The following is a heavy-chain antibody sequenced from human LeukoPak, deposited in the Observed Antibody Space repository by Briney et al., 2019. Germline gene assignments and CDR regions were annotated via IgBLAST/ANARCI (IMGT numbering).Heavy chain of an antibody. CDR1: GGSISTYY. V-gene: IGHV4-59*06. Sequence: PSETLSLTCTVSGGSISTYYWSWIRQHPGKGLEWIGYIYYSGSTYYNPSLKSRVTISVDTSKNQFSLKLSSVTAADAAVYYCARGSGWYRVDYWGQGTLVTVSS. D-gene: IGHD6-19*01. CDR2: IYYSGST. J-gene: IGHJ4*02. CDR3: ARGSGWYRVDY.